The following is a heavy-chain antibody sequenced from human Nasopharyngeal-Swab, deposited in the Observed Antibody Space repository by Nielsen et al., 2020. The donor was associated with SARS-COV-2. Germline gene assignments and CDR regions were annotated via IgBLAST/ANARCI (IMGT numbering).Heavy chain of an antibody. V-gene: IGHV3-30*18. J-gene: IGHJ4*02. Sequence: GESLKISCAASGFTFSSYGMHWVRQAPGKGLEWVAVISYDGSNKYYADSVKGRFTISRDNSKNTLYLQMNSLRAEDTAVYYCAKSAGIVVPAAMLGTIDYWGQGTLVTVSS. D-gene: IGHD2-2*01. CDR2: ISYDGSNK. CDR1: GFTFSSYG. CDR3: AKSAGIVVPAAMLGTIDY.